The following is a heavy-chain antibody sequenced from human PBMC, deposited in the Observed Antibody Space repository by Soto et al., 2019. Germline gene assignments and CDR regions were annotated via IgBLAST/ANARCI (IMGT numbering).Heavy chain of an antibody. CDR1: GFTFNTHW. D-gene: IGHD6-13*01. CDR2: INWDGGSI. CDR3: AKLIAAADRGAFDV. V-gene: IGHV3-74*01. J-gene: IGHJ3*01. Sequence: EVQLVESGGGVVQPGGSLRLSCTASGFTFNTHWMHWVRQAPGKGLVWVSRINWDGGSIAYADSVKGRFTISRDNAKNSLYLQLNSLRPEDTALYYCAKLIAAADRGAFDVWGQGTMVTVSS.